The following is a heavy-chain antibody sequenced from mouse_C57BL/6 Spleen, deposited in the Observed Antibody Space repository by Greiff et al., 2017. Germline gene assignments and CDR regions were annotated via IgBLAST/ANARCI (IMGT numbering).Heavy chain of an antibody. J-gene: IGHJ2*01. Sequence: EVQRVESEGGLVQPGSSMKLSCTASGFNFSDYYMAWVRQVPEKGLEWVANINYDGSSTYYLDSLKSRFIIARDNAKNILYLQMSSLKSEDTATYYCARDLGLDYWGQGTTLTVSS. CDR3: ARDLGLDY. CDR2: INYDGSST. CDR1: GFNFSDYY. D-gene: IGHD4-1*01. V-gene: IGHV5-16*01.